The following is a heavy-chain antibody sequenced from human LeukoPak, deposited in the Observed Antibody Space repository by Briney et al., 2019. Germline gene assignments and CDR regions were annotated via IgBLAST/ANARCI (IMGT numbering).Heavy chain of an antibody. V-gene: IGHV4-39*07. CDR1: GGSISSSSYY. D-gene: IGHD3-10*01. CDR3: ARDRPPYYYGSGSH. CDR2: IYYSGST. Sequence: SETLSLTCTVSGGSISSSSYYWGWIRQPPGKGLEWIGSIYYSGSTYYNPSLKSRVTISVDTSKNQFSLKLSSVTAADTAVYYCARDRPPYYYGSGSHWGQGTLVTVSS. J-gene: IGHJ1*01.